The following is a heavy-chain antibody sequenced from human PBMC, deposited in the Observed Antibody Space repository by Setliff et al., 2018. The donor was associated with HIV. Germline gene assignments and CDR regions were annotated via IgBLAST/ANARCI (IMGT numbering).Heavy chain of an antibody. V-gene: IGHV4-39*01. CDR2: VYYSGST. CDR1: GSSISSHY. CDR3: ARSQPDTIFGVVIFDY. D-gene: IGHD3-3*01. Sequence: SETLSLTCTVSGSSISSHYWGWVRQAPGGGLEWIGSVYYSGSTYYNPSLKSRVTISLDTSKNQLSLRLTSMTAADTAVYYCARSQPDTIFGVVIFDYWGQGKMVTVSS. J-gene: IGHJ4*02.